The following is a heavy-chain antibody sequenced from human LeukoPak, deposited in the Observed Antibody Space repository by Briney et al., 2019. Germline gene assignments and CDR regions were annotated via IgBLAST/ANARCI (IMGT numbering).Heavy chain of an antibody. Sequence: PGGSLRLSCAASGFTFSSYSMNWVRQAPGKGLEWVSSISSSSSYIYYADSVKGRFTISRDNAKNSLYLQMNSLRAEDTAVYYCAREKGEWFHRAFDIWGQGTMVTVSS. CDR3: AREKGEWFHRAFDI. CDR1: GFTFSSYS. D-gene: IGHD3-3*01. V-gene: IGHV3-21*01. CDR2: ISSSSSYI. J-gene: IGHJ3*02.